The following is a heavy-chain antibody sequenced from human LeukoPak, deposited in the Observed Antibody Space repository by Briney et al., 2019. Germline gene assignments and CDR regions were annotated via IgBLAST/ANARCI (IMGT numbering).Heavy chain of an antibody. J-gene: IGHJ4*02. CDR1: GFSFSSYA. CDR3: AKDASDYGDYYFDY. Sequence: GGSLRLSCAASGFSFSSYAMSWVRQAPGKVLEWVSAIGGSGGSTYYADSVKGRFTISRDNARNTLYLQMNSLRAEDTAVYYCAKDASDYGDYYFDYWGQGTLVTVSS. CDR2: IGGSGGST. V-gene: IGHV3-23*01. D-gene: IGHD4-17*01.